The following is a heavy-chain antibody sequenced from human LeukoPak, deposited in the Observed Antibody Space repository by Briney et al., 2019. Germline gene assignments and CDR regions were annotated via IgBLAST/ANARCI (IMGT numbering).Heavy chain of an antibody. CDR2: ITTGGPNT. D-gene: IGHD3-10*01. J-gene: IGHJ4*02. Sequence: GGSLRLSCTASGFTFSSYTMSWVRQAPGKGLKWVSTITTGGPNTYYADSVKGRFTVSRDDSKNTLYLQMNSLRAEDTAVYYCAKGSFWGQGTLVTVSS. V-gene: IGHV3-23*01. CDR1: GFTFSSYT. CDR3: AKGSF.